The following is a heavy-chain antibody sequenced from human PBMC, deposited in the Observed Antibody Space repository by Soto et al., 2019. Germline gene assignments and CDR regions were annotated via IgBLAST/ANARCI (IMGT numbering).Heavy chain of an antibody. CDR2: TYYRSKWNN. Sequence: PSQTLSLTCAISGDSVSSNSAAWNWIRQSPSRGLEWLGRTYYRSKWNNDYAISVKSRITINPDTSKNQFSLQLNSVTPEDTAVYYCARDVAPVAGSLGYAFDVWGQGTMVTVSS. J-gene: IGHJ3*01. V-gene: IGHV6-1*01. CDR1: GDSVSSNSAA. D-gene: IGHD6-19*01. CDR3: ARDVAPVAGSLGYAFDV.